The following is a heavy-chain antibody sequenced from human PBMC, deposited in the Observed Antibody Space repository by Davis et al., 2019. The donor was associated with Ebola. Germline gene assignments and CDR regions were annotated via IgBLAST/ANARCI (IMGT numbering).Heavy chain of an antibody. D-gene: IGHD5-12*01. Sequence: SETLSLTCAVYGGSFSGYYWSWIRQPPGKGLEWIGEINDSGNTNYNPSLKSRVTISVDTSKNQFSLKLSSVTAADTAVYYCARGEYSGYDWNYYYYYGMDVWGQGTTVTVSS. CDR1: GGSFSGYY. CDR2: INDSGNT. V-gene: IGHV4-34*01. CDR3: ARGEYSGYDWNYYYYYGMDV. J-gene: IGHJ6*02.